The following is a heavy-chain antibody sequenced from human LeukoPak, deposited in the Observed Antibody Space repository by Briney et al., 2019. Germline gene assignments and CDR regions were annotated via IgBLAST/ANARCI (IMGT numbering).Heavy chain of an antibody. CDR2: IWHDGSNK. CDR3: AKGGWLEY. Sequence: QPGGSLRLSCAASGFIFSNLGMHWVRQAPGKGLEWVAVIWHDGSNKNYADSVKGRFTISRDNSKNTLYLQMDSLRAGDTAVYYCAKGGWLEYWGQGTLVTVSS. D-gene: IGHD6-19*01. CDR1: GFIFSNLG. V-gene: IGHV3-33*06. J-gene: IGHJ4*02.